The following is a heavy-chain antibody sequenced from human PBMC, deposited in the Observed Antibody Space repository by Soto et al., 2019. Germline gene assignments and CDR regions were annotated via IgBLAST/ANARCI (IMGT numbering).Heavy chain of an antibody. V-gene: IGHV3-30*09. Sequence: PGGSLRLACIGSGFTFTRFAMQWVRQAPGKGLEWVAVAPHEGSKEQYADSVKGRFAISRDNSKNTLYLQMNSLTVEDTAMYYCATGEAHYYDTSHYWGQGAEVTVSS. D-gene: IGHD3-22*01. CDR3: ATGEAHYYDTSHY. CDR2: APHEGSKE. J-gene: IGHJ4*02. CDR1: GFTFTRFA.